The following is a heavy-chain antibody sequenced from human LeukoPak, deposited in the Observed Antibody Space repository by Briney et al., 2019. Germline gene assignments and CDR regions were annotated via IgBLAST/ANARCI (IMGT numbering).Heavy chain of an antibody. J-gene: IGHJ4*02. D-gene: IGHD4-17*01. V-gene: IGHV4-59*01. Sequence: PSETLSLTCTVSGGSISSYYWSWIRQPPVKGLEWIGYIYYSGSTNYNPSLKSRATISVDTSKNQFSLKLSSVTAADTAVYYCARDDGDYGGYYFDYWGQGTLVTVSS. CDR1: GGSISSYY. CDR2: IYYSGST. CDR3: ARDDGDYGGYYFDY.